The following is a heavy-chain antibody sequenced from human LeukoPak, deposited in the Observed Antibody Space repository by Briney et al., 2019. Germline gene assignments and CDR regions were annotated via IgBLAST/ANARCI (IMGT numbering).Heavy chain of an antibody. CDR1: SYTFTSYG. D-gene: IGHD2-2*01. V-gene: IGHV1-18*04. CDR2: ISAYNGNT. Sequence: GASVKVSCKASSYTFTSYGISWVRQAPGQGLEWMGWISAYNGNTNYAQKLQGRVTMTTDTSTSTAYMELRSLRSDDTAVYYCARDSTTLGYCSSTSCMNWFDPWGQGTLVTVSS. J-gene: IGHJ5*02. CDR3: ARDSTTLGYCSSTSCMNWFDP.